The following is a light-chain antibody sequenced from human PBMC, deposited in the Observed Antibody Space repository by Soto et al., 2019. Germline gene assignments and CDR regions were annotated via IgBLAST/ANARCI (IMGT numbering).Light chain of an antibody. J-gene: IGLJ2*01. V-gene: IGLV2-23*02. Sequence: QSALTQPASVSGSPGQSITISCTGTSSDVGGYNYVSWYQQHPGKAPKHMIYEVSKRPSGVSNRFSGSKSGNTASLTISGRQADDEADYYCCSYAGRSRVFGGGTKLTVL. CDR2: EVS. CDR3: CSYAGRSRV. CDR1: SSDVGGYNY.